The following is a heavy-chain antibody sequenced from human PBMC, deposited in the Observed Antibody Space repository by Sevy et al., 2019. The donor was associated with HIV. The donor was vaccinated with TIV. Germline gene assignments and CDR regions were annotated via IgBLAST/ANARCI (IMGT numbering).Heavy chain of an antibody. D-gene: IGHD3-9*01. J-gene: IGHJ4*02. V-gene: IGHV4-4*07. CDR1: GGSISSYY. Sequence: SETLSLTCTVSGGSISSYYWSWIRQPAGKGLEWIGRIYTSGSTNYNPSLKSRVTMSVDTSKNQFPLKLSSVTAADTAVYYCARGGSYYDILTGYYIPDGSHYFDYWGQGTLVTVSS. CDR2: IYTSGST. CDR3: ARGGSYYDILTGYYIPDGSHYFDY.